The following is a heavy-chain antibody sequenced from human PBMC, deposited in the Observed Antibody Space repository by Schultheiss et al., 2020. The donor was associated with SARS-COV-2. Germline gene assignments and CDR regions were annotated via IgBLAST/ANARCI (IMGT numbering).Heavy chain of an antibody. Sequence: GSLRLSCTVSGGSISSYYWSWIRQPPGKGLEWIGYIYYSGSTNYNPSLKSRVTISVDTSKNQFSLKLSSVTAADTAVYYCARAPYSSGWYRFDYWGQGTLVTVSS. CDR2: IYYSGST. V-gene: IGHV4-59*01. J-gene: IGHJ4*02. CDR1: GGSISSYY. CDR3: ARAPYSSGWYRFDY. D-gene: IGHD6-19*01.